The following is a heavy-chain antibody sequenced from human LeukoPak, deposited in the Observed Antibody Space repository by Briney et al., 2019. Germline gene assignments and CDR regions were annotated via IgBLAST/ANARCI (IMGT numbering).Heavy chain of an antibody. V-gene: IGHV4-39*07. Sequence: SETLSLTCTVSGGSISSDNYYWGWVRQPPGKGLEWIGNIFYSGSTYYSPSLKSRVTISLDTSRNQFSLKLNSVTAADTAVYYCAKDPDYWGQGTLVTVSS. CDR1: GGSISSDNYY. J-gene: IGHJ4*02. CDR2: IFYSGST. CDR3: AKDPDY.